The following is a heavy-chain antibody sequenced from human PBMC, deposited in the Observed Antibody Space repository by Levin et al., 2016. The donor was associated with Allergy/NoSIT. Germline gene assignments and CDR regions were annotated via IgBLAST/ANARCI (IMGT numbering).Heavy chain of an antibody. D-gene: IGHD5-18*01. V-gene: IGHV1-46*01. J-gene: IGHJ4*02. CDR1: EYTFTSYY. CDR3: VAFGYAYEDIA. Sequence: ASVKVSCKGSEYTFTSYYIHWVRQAPGQDFEWMGIINPSGGATSYSQKFQGRVTMTGDTSARTLYMELSSLRSEDTAVYYCVAFGYAYEDIAWGQGTLVTVSS. CDR2: INPSGGAT.